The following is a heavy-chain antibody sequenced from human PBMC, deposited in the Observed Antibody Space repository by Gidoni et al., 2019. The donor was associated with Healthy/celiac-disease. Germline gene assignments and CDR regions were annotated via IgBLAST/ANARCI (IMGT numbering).Heavy chain of an antibody. CDR3: ARGGVGRAYYYGMDV. J-gene: IGHJ6*02. CDR1: GFTFSSYG. D-gene: IGHD2-15*01. CDR2: IWDDGNNK. V-gene: IGHV3-33*01. Sequence: QVQLVESGGGVVQPGRSLRLSCAASGFTFSSYGMHWVRQGPSKGLEWVAVIWDDGNNKYYADSVKGRFTISRDNSKNTLYLQMNSLRAEDTAVYYCARGGVGRAYYYGMDVWGQGTTVTVSS.